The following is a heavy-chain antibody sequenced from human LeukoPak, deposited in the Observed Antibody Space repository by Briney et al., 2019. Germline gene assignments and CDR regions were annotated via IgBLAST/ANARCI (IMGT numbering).Heavy chain of an antibody. CDR1: GFTFSSYS. J-gene: IGHJ4*02. D-gene: IGHD2-2*01. CDR2: ISSSSSYI. Sequence: GGSLRLSCAASGFTFSSYSMNWVRQAPGKGLEWVSSISSSSSYIYYADSVKGRFTISRDNAKNSLYLQMNSLRAEDTAVYCCARGYCSSTSCSEFDYWGQGTLVTVSS. CDR3: ARGYCSSTSCSEFDY. V-gene: IGHV3-21*01.